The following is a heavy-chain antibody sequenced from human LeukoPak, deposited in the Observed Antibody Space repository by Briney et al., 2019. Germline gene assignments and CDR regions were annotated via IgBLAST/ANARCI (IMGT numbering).Heavy chain of an antibody. J-gene: IGHJ4*02. CDR3: ARGGDILTGYTFDY. D-gene: IGHD3-9*01. Sequence: GASVKVSCKASGGTFSSYAISWVRQAPGQGLEWMGGIIPIFGTANYAQKFQGRVTITTDESTSTAYMELSSLRSEDTAVYYCARGGDILTGYTFDYWGQGTLVTVSS. V-gene: IGHV1-69*05. CDR1: GGTFSSYA. CDR2: IIPIFGTA.